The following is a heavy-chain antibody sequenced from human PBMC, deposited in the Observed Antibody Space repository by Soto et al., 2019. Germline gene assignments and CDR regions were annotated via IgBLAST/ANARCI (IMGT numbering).Heavy chain of an antibody. J-gene: IGHJ5*02. Sequence: PSETLSLTCTVSGGSISSYYLSWIRQPPGKGLEWIGYIYYSGSTNYNPSLKSRVTISVDTSKNQFSLKLSSVTAADTAVYYCARTSYDFWSGSWFDPWGQGTLVTVSS. D-gene: IGHD3-3*01. CDR3: ARTSYDFWSGSWFDP. CDR2: IYYSGST. V-gene: IGHV4-59*01. CDR1: GGSISSYY.